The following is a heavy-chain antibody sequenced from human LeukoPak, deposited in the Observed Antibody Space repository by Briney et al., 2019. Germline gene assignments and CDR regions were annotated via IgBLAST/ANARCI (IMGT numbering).Heavy chain of an antibody. CDR3: SRGLDSRKLGY. V-gene: IGHV4-31*03. CDR2: IHPSGML. J-gene: IGHJ4*02. D-gene: IGHD3-22*01. CDR1: GASFNSDDQY. Sequence: PSETLSLTCTVSGASFNSDDQYWNWIRQSPGKGLEWIGSIHPSGMLYNNPSLESRVTMSRDTSKNQFSLNLNSVTAADMAVYSCSRGLDSRKLGYWGQGILVTVSS.